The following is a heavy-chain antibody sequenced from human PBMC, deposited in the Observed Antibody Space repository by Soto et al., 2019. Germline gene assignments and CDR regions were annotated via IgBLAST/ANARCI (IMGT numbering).Heavy chain of an antibody. CDR3: ARDVMSVPGSADY. D-gene: IGHD6-19*01. CDR1: AFTVRSNY. CDR2: ISSDGGT. J-gene: IGHJ4*02. Sequence: GGSLRLSCAASAFTVRSNYMSWVRQAPGKGLEWVSSISSDGGTYYTDSVKGRFAISRDNSKNTLYLQMNSLTAEDTAVYYCARDVMSVPGSADYWGQGTLVTVSS. V-gene: IGHV3-53*01.